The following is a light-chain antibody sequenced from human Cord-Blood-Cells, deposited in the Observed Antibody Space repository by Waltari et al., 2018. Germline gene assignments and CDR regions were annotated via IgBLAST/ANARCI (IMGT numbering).Light chain of an antibody. CDR3: SSYAGSNNVV. J-gene: IGLJ2*01. CDR1: SSDVGGYNY. Sequence: QSALTQPPSASGSPGQSVTISCTGTSSDVGGYNYVSWYQQHPDKAPKLMIYEVSKRPSGVPDRFSGSKSGNTASLTVSGFQAEDEAHYYCSSYAGSNNVVFCGGTKLTVL. CDR2: EVS. V-gene: IGLV2-8*01.